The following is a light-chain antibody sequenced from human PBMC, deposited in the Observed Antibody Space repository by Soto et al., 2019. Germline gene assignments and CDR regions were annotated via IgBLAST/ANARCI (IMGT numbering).Light chain of an antibody. CDR1: QSVSSTY. CDR2: AAS. CDR3: QQHSNSLWT. V-gene: IGKV3-20*01. J-gene: IGKJ1*01. Sequence: ETVLTQSPGTLSLSPGARATLSCRASQSVSSTYFAWYQQKPGQAPRLLIYAASSRATGIPDRFSGSGSGTDFTLTISRLEPEDFAVYYCQQHSNSLWTFGQGTRVDIK.